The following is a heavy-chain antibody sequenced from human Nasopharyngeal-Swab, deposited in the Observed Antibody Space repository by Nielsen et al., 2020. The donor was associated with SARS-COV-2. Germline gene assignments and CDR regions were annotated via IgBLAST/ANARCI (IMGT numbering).Heavy chain of an antibody. CDR3: ARSLILQRDAFDI. CDR1: GFTFDDYA. Sequence: SLKISCAASGFTFDDYAMHWVRQAPGKGLEWVSGISWNSGSIGYADSVKGRFTISRDNAKNSLYLQMNSLRAEDTAVYYCARSLILQRDAFDIWGQGTMVTVSS. CDR2: ISWNSGSI. J-gene: IGHJ3*02. V-gene: IGHV3-9*01. D-gene: IGHD1-1*01.